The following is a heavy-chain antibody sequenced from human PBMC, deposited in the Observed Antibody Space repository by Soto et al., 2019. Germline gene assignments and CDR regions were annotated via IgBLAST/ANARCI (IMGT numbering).Heavy chain of an antibody. D-gene: IGHD3-9*01. CDR1: GGSISSYY. CDR2: IYTSGST. V-gene: IGHV4-4*07. J-gene: IGHJ6*02. Sequence: SETLSLTCTVSGGSISSYYWSWIRQPAGKGLEWIGRIYTSGSTNYNPSLKSRVTMSVDTSKNQFSLKLSSVTAADTAVYYCARAPYSAILTGYLYGMDVWGQGTTVTVSS. CDR3: ARAPYSAILTGYLYGMDV.